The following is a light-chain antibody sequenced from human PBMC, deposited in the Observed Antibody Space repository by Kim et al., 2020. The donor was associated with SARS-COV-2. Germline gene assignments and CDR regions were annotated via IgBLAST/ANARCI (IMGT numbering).Light chain of an antibody. CDR3: MQALQTPYT. J-gene: IGKJ2*01. Sequence: DIVMTQSPLSLPVTPGEPASISCRSSRSLLHSNGNNYFDWYLQKPGQSPQLLIYLGSNRASGVPDRFSGSGSGTDFTLKISRVEAEDVGVYYCMQALQTPYTFGQGTKLEI. CDR1: RSLLHSNGNNY. CDR2: LGS. V-gene: IGKV2-28*01.